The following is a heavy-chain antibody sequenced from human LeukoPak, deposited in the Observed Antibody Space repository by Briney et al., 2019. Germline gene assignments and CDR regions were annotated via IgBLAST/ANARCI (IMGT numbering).Heavy chain of an antibody. V-gene: IGHV3-53*01. CDR3: ARDRLAAADKGKPEQTGVRFDP. CDR2: IYGDGTT. J-gene: IGHJ5*02. Sequence: GGSLRLSCAASGFNYPTYWMSWVRQAPGKGLEGVSFIYGDGTTYFADSVKGRFPISGDDSRNTLYLQMNSLRAEATAVYYCARDRLAAADKGKPEQTGVRFDPWGQGTLVTVSS. D-gene: IGHD6-13*01. CDR1: GFNYPTYW.